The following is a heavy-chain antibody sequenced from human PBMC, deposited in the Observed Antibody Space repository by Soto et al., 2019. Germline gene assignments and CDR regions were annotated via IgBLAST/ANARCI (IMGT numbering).Heavy chain of an antibody. J-gene: IGHJ6*02. CDR3: AHSSGWGLYYYYGMDL. CDR1: GFSLSTSGVG. V-gene: IGHV2-5*02. D-gene: IGHD6-19*01. Sequence: QITLKESGPTLVKPTQTLTLTYTFSGFSLSTSGVGVGWIRQPPGKALEWLALIYWDDDKRYSPSLKSRLTITKDTSKNQVVLTMTNMDPVDTATYYCAHSSGWGLYYYYGMDLWGQGTTVTVSS. CDR2: IYWDDDK.